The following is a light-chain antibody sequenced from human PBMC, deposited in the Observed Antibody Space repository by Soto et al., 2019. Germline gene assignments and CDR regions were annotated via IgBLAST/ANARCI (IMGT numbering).Light chain of an antibody. CDR2: GAS. CDR3: QQYNIWPLT. Sequence: EVVMTQSPATLSVSPGERATLSCRASQSVSINLAWYQQKLGQAPRLAIYGASTGATGIPARFSGSGSGTDFTLTISSLESEDFALYYCQQYNIWPLTFGGGTQLEIK. V-gene: IGKV3-15*01. J-gene: IGKJ4*01. CDR1: QSVSIN.